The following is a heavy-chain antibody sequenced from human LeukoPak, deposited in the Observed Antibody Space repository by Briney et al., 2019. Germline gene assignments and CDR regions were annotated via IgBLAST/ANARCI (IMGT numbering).Heavy chain of an antibody. J-gene: IGHJ4*02. CDR3: APRGDTAMVTNSFDY. D-gene: IGHD5-18*01. CDR2: ISGSGGST. Sequence: GGSLRLSCAASGFTFSSYAMSWVRQAPGKGLEWVSAISGSGGSTYYADSVKGRFTISRDNSKNTLYLQMNSLRAEDTAVYYCAPRGDTAMVTNSFDYWGQGTLVTVSS. CDR1: GFTFSSYA. V-gene: IGHV3-23*01.